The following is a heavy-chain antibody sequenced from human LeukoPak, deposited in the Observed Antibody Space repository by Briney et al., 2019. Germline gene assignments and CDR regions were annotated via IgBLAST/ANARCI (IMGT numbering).Heavy chain of an antibody. V-gene: IGHV3-64*01. Sequence: GGTLRLSCAASGFTFSDYAMHWVRQAPGKELEYVSAISSNGGSIHYANSVKGRFTISRDNSKNTLYLQMDSLRAEDMAVYYCARDTCGCGSGWHLYWYFDLWGRGTLVTVSS. CDR3: ARDTCGCGSGWHLYWYFDL. CDR1: GFTFSDYA. CDR2: ISSNGGSI. J-gene: IGHJ2*01. D-gene: IGHD6-19*01.